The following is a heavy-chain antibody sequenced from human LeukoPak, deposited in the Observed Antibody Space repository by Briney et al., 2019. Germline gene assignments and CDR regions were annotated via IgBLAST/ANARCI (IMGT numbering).Heavy chain of an antibody. CDR1: GGSISSNSYY. Sequence: SETLSLTCTVSGGSISSNSYYWGWIRQPPGKGLEWIGSIYYSGTTYYNPSLKSRVTMSVDTSKNQFSLKLSSVTAADTAVYYCARLPYDFWSGYYYYYMDVWGKGTTVTVSS. V-gene: IGHV4-39*07. CDR3: ARLPYDFWSGYYYYYMDV. D-gene: IGHD3-3*01. CDR2: IYYSGTT. J-gene: IGHJ6*03.